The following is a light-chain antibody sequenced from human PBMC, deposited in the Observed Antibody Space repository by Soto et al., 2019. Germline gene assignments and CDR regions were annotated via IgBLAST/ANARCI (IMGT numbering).Light chain of an antibody. CDR3: QERSNLLLT. CDR1: QSISSY. Sequence: EIVLTQSPATLSLSPGERATLSCRASQSISSYLAWYQQKPGQAPRLLIYDASNRATGIPARFSGSGSGTDFTLTISSLEPEDFAVYYCQERSNLLLTFGGGTKVEI. J-gene: IGKJ4*01. V-gene: IGKV3-11*01. CDR2: DAS.